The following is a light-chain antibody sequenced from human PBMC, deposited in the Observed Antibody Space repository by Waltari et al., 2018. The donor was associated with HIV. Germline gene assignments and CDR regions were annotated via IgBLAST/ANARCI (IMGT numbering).Light chain of an antibody. CDR3: QQYGSSRWT. CDR2: GAS. Sequence: EIVLTQSPGTLSLSPGDRATLSCRASQTISDNNLVGYQQKPGQSPRLLMFGASNRPTGIPDRFSGGGSGTDFTLTINRLEPEDFAMYYCQQYGSSRWTFGPGTQVEIK. J-gene: IGKJ1*01. CDR1: QTISDNN. V-gene: IGKV3-20*01.